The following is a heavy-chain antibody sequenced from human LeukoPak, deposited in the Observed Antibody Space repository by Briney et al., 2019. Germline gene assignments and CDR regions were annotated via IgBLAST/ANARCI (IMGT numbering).Heavy chain of an antibody. CDR1: GGSFSGHY. Sequence: SETLSLTCAVYGGSFSGHYWSWIRQPPGKGLERIGEINHSGSTNYNPSLESRVTISVDTSKNHFSLKLSSVTAADTAVYYCASGQYYDLWSGYYVDWGQGTLVTVSA. J-gene: IGHJ4*02. V-gene: IGHV4-34*01. CDR3: ASGQYYDLWSGYYVD. CDR2: INHSGST. D-gene: IGHD3-3*01.